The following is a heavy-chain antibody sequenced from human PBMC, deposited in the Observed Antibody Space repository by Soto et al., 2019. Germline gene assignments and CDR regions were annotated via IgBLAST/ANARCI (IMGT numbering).Heavy chain of an antibody. CDR1: DGSFSSYF. Sequence: SETLSLSCTGSDGSFSSYFWSWIRQPPGKGLEWIGYIHYSGSTNYNPSLKSRVTMSAGTSENQFSLRLTAVTAADTAVYYCARVNQLAPKRNAFDIWGQGTMVTVSS. CDR3: ARVNQLAPKRNAFDI. D-gene: IGHD1-1*01. V-gene: IGHV4-59*01. CDR2: IHYSGST. J-gene: IGHJ3*02.